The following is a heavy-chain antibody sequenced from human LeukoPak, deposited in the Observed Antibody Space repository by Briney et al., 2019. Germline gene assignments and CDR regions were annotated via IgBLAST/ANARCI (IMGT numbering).Heavy chain of an antibody. CDR3: ANEPEIIVGASYFDY. CDR2: ISGSGRST. D-gene: IGHD1-26*01. V-gene: IGHV3-23*01. Sequence: GGSLRHSCGASGFTFSSYAVSWVRQAPGKGLEWVSDISGSGRSTYYADSLKGRFTISRDNSKNTLYLQMNSLRTEDTAVYYCANEPEIIVGASYFDYWGQGTLVTVP. J-gene: IGHJ4*02. CDR1: GFTFSSYA.